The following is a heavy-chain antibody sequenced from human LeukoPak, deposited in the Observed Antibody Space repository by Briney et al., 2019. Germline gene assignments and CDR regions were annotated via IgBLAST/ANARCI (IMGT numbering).Heavy chain of an antibody. CDR2: ISSSSSYI. CDR1: GFTFSSYS. CDR3: ARELAEYYGSGSYY. Sequence: GGSLRLSCAASGFTFSSYSMNWVRQAPGKGLEWVSSISSSSSYIYYADSVKGRFTISRDNAKNSLYLQMNSLRAEDTAVYYCARELAEYYGSGSYYWGQGTLVTVSS. D-gene: IGHD3-10*01. J-gene: IGHJ4*02. V-gene: IGHV3-21*01.